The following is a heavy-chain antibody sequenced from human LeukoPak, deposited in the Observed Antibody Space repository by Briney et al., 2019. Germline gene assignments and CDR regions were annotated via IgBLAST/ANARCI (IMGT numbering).Heavy chain of an antibody. CDR3: TPDPWELPKDY. Sequence: KPGGSLRLSCAASGFTFSNAWMSWVRQAPGKGLEWVGRLKSKTDGGTTDYAAPVKGRFTILRDDSKNTLYLQMNSLKTEDTAVYYCTPDPWELPKDYWGQGSLVTVSS. V-gene: IGHV3-15*01. CDR2: LKSKTDGGTT. J-gene: IGHJ4*02. D-gene: IGHD1-26*01. CDR1: GFTFSNAW.